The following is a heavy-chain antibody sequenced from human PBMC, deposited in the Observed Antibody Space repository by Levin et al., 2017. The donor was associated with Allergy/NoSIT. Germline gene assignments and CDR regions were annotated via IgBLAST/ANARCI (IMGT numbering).Heavy chain of an antibody. D-gene: IGHD1-26*01. Sequence: GGSLRLSCAASGFTFDDYAMHWVRQAPGKGLEWVSGISWNSGSIGYADSVKGRFTISRDNAKNSLYLQMNSLRAEDTALYYCAKDSFPARYSGSQGALFDYWGQGTLVTVSS. J-gene: IGHJ4*02. CDR1: GFTFDDYA. CDR3: AKDSFPARYSGSQGALFDY. V-gene: IGHV3-9*01. CDR2: ISWNSGSI.